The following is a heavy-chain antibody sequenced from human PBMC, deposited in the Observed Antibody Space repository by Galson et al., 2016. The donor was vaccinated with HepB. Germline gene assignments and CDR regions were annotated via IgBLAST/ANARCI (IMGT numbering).Heavy chain of an antibody. CDR3: ARRKTSGSYSVIFQH. CDR1: GVSFDTSGYY. CDR2: IYYSGRT. D-gene: IGHD1-26*01. Sequence: SETLSLTCSVSGVSFDTSGYYWGWIRQSPAKGLEWIGSIYYSGRTYYDTSLKSRVTISVDSSKNQFSLKLTSVTAADTAVYYCARRKTSGSYSVIFQHWGQGTQVIVSS. J-gene: IGHJ1*01. V-gene: IGHV4-39*01.